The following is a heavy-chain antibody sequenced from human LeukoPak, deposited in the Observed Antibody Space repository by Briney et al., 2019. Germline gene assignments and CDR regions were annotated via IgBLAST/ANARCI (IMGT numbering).Heavy chain of an antibody. CDR3: ASHAWAGAATRPIHI. CDR2: ISSRSSTI. Sequence: GGSLRLSCAASGFTFSTHDLKWVRQAAGKGLEGVSFISSRSSTIYYADSVKGRFTISRDNAKNSLYLQTNSLRAEDTALYYCASHAWAGAATRPIHISGQGT. D-gene: IGHD2-21*01. V-gene: IGHV3-48*04. J-gene: IGHJ3*02. CDR1: GFTFSTHD.